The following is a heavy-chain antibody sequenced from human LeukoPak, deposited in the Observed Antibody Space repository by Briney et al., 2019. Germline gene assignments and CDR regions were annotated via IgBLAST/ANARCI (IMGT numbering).Heavy chain of an antibody. CDR3: VKETDEYSSSSSDY. V-gene: IGHV3-30*18. CDR1: GFTFSSYA. J-gene: IGHJ4*02. D-gene: IGHD6-6*01. CDR2: ISYTGETK. Sequence: GGSLRLSCAASGFTFSSYAMSWVRQAPGKGLEWVAVISYTGETKYYGDSVKGRFTISRDNSKNTLYLQMNSLRAEDTAVYYCVKETDEYSSSSSDYWGQGTLVTVSS.